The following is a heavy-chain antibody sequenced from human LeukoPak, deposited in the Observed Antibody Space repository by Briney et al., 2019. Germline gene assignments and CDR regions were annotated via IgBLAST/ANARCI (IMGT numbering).Heavy chain of an antibody. CDR2: IYSGGST. CDR1: GFTVSDNY. CDR3: ARAPPDYDILTGYFDY. J-gene: IGHJ4*02. V-gene: IGHV3-53*05. D-gene: IGHD3-9*01. Sequence: GGSLRLSCAASGFTVSDNYMSWVRQAPGKGLEWVSVIYSGGSTYYADSVKGRFTISRDNSKNTLYLQMNSLRAEDTAVYYCARAPPDYDILTGYFDYWGQGTLVTVSS.